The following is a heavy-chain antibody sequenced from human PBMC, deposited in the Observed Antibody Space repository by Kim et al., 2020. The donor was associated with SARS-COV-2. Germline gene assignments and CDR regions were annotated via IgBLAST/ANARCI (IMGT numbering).Heavy chain of an antibody. Sequence: ASVKVSCKASGYTFTSYGISWVRQAPGQGLEWMGWISAYNGNTNYAQKLQGRVTMTTDTSTSTAYMELRSQRSDDTAVYYCARVRPVACSGGSCYYGGRGWFDPWGQGTLVTVSS. CDR1: GYTFTSYG. D-gene: IGHD2-15*01. CDR3: ARVRPVACSGGSCYYGGRGWFDP. CDR2: ISAYNGNT. V-gene: IGHV1-18*01. J-gene: IGHJ5*02.